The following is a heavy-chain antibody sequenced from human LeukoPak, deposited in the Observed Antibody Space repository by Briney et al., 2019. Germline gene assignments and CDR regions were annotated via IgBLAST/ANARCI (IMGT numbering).Heavy chain of an antibody. CDR3: AKEDRLGSSNL. V-gene: IGHV3-30*04. D-gene: IGHD7-27*01. CDR2: ISYDGSNK. Sequence: GRSLRLSCAASGFTFSSYAMHWVRQAPGKGLEWVAVISYDGSNKYYADSVKGRFTISRDNSKNTLYLQMNSLRAEDTAVYYCAKEDRLGSSNLWGQGTLVTVSS. CDR1: GFTFSSYA. J-gene: IGHJ5*02.